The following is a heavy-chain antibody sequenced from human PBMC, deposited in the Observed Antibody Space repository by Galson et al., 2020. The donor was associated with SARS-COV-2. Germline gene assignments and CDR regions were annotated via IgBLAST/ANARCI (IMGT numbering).Heavy chain of an antibody. CDR1: GYTFTSYG. J-gene: IGHJ4*02. Sequence: ASVKVSCKASGYTFTSYGISWVRQAPGQGLEWMGWISAYNGNTNYAQKLQGRVTMTTDTSTSTAYMGLRSLRSDDTAVYYCARDAGNVAVAGRNEYWGQGTLVTVSS. V-gene: IGHV1-18*01. D-gene: IGHD6-19*01. CDR3: ARDAGNVAVAGRNEY. CDR2: ISAYNGNT.